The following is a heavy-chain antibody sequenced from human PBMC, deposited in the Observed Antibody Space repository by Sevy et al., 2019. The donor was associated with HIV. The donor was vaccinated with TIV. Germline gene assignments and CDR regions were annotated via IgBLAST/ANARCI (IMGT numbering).Heavy chain of an antibody. D-gene: IGHD7-27*01. CDR3: AHLSKNGGLGPYYFDY. J-gene: IGHJ4*02. CDR2: IYWDDDK. Sequence: SGPTLGKPTQTLTLTCTFSGFSLSTSGVSVGWIRQPPGKALEWLALIYWDDDKRYSPSLKSRLTITKDTSKNLVVLTMTNMDPVDTATYYCAHLSKNGGLGPYYFDYWGQGTLVTVSS. CDR1: GFSLSTSGVS. V-gene: IGHV2-5*02.